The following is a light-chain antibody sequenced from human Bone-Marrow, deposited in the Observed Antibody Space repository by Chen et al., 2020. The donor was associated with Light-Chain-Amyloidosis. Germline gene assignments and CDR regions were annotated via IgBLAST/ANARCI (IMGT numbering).Light chain of an antibody. CDR1: QSISTY. V-gene: IGKV1-39*01. Sequence: DIQMTQSPSSLSASVGDRVIITCRASQSISTYLNWYQQKPGEAPKFLIYAASSLQSGVPSRFSGSGTGTDFTLTISSLQPEDFATYHCQQSYMAPYTFGQGTKLEVK. J-gene: IGKJ2*01. CDR2: AAS. CDR3: QQSYMAPYT.